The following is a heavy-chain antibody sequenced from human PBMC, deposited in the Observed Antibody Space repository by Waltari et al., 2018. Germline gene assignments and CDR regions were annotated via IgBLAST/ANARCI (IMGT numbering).Heavy chain of an antibody. Sequence: QLQLQESGPGLVKPSETLSLTCTVSGGSISSSSYYWGWIRQPPGKGLAWIGRPYYSGSTISNPSLKSRGTISVDTPKNQFSLQLSSVTAADTALYYCARHRGYGSGSYEGMDVWGQGTTVTVSS. J-gene: IGHJ6*02. CDR2: PYYSGST. V-gene: IGHV4-39*01. CDR3: ARHRGYGSGSYEGMDV. CDR1: GGSISSSSYY. D-gene: IGHD3-10*01.